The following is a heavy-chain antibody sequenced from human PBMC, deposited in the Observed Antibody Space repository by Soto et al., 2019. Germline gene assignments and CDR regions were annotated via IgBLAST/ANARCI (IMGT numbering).Heavy chain of an antibody. D-gene: IGHD6-13*01. J-gene: IGHJ3*02. CDR1: GYSSTSYW. Sequence: GESLKISCKGSGYSSTSYWIGWVRQMPGKGLEWVGIIYPGDSDTRYSPSFQGQVTISADKSISTAYLQWSSLKASDTAMYYCARQRIAAAFSDAFDIWGKGTMVTVSS. V-gene: IGHV5-51*01. CDR2: IYPGDSDT. CDR3: ARQRIAAAFSDAFDI.